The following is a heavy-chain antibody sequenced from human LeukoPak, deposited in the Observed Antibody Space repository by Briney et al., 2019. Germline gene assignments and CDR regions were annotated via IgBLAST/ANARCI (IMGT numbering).Heavy chain of an antibody. CDR2: INPNSGGT. Sequence: VASLKVSCKASGYTFTGYYMHWVRQAPGQGLEWMGWINPNSGGTNYAQKFQGRVTMTRDTSISTAYMELSRLRSDDTAVYYCARDGGSGSYYFDYWGQGTLVTVSS. J-gene: IGHJ4*02. D-gene: IGHD3-10*01. CDR3: ARDGGSGSYYFDY. V-gene: IGHV1-2*02. CDR1: GYTFTGYY.